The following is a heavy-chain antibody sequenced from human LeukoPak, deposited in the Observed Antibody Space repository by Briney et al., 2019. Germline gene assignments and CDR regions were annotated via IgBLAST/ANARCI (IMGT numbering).Heavy chain of an antibody. CDR1: GGTFSSYA. CDR2: IIPIFGTA. V-gene: IGHV1-69*05. Sequence: SVKVSCKASGGTFSSYAISWVRQAPGQGLEWMGGIIPIFGTANYAQKFQGRVTITTDESTSTAYMELSSLRSEDTAVYYCAKDLRSSTSCSYYFDYWGQGTLVTVSS. CDR3: AKDLRSSTSCSYYFDY. D-gene: IGHD2-2*01. J-gene: IGHJ4*02.